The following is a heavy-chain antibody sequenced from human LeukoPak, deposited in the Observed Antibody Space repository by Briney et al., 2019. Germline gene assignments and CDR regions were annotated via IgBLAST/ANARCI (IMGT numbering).Heavy chain of an antibody. CDR1: GYTFTGYY. Sequence: ASVKVSCKASGYTFTGYYMHWVRQAPGQGLEWMGWINPNSGGTNYAQKFQGRVTMTRDTSISTAYMELSRLRSDDTAVYYCARGWSSRRGYCSGGSCYRAFDIWGQGTMVTVSS. D-gene: IGHD2-15*01. CDR3: ARGWSSRRGYCSGGSCYRAFDI. J-gene: IGHJ3*02. V-gene: IGHV1-2*02. CDR2: INPNSGGT.